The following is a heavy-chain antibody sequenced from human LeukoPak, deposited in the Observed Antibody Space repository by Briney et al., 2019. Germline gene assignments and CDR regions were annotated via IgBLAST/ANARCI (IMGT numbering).Heavy chain of an antibody. CDR2: ISGSGGST. CDR3: AKVGSSGWHAHWYFDL. CDR1: GFTFSSYA. D-gene: IGHD6-19*01. J-gene: IGHJ2*01. V-gene: IGHV3-23*01. Sequence: PGGSLRLSCAASGFTFSSYAMSWVRQAPGKGLEWVSAISGSGGSTYYADSVKGRFTISRDNSKNTLYLQMNSLRAEDTAVYYCAKVGSSGWHAHWYFDLWGRGTLVTVSS.